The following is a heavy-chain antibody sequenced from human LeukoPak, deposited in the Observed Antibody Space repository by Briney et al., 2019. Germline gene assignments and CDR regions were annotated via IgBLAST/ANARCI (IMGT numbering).Heavy chain of an antibody. Sequence: SETLSLTCTVSGGSISSYYWSWIRQPPGKGLEWIGYIYYSGSTNYNPSLKSRVTISVDTSKNQFSLKLSSVTAADTAVYYCASLVGYCTNGVCYRGHLDYWGQGTLVTVSS. V-gene: IGHV4-59*01. D-gene: IGHD2-8*01. J-gene: IGHJ4*02. CDR3: ASLVGYCTNGVCYRGHLDY. CDR1: GGSISSYY. CDR2: IYYSGST.